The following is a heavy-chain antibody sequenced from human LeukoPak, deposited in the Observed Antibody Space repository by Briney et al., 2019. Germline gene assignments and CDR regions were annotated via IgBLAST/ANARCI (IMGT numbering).Heavy chain of an antibody. V-gene: IGHV3-21*01. CDR2: ISSSSSYI. CDR3: ASEVEMATSV. CDR1: GFTFSSYS. D-gene: IGHD5-24*01. Sequence: GGSLRLSCAASGFTFSSYSMNWVRQAPGKGLEWVSSISSSSSYIYYGDSVKGRFTISRDNSKNTLYLQMNSLRAEDTAVYYCASEVEMATSVWGQGTTVTVSS. J-gene: IGHJ6*02.